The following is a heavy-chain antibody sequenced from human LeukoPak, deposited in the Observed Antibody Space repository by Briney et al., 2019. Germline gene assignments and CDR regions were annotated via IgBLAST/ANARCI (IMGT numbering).Heavy chain of an antibody. CDR1: GYTLTELF. J-gene: IGHJ4*02. CDR2: FDPEDGET. CDR3: ATWDSSGYYGGY. V-gene: IGHV1-24*01. Sequence: ASVKVSCKVSGYTLTELFMHWVRQAPGKGLEWMGGFDPEDGETIYAQKFQGRVTMTEDTSTDTAYMELSSLRSEDTAVYYCATWDSSGYYGGYWGQGTLVTVSS. D-gene: IGHD3-22*01.